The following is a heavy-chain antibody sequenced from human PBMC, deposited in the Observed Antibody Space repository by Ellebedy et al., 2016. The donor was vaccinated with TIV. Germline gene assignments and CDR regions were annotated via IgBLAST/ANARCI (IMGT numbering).Heavy chain of an antibody. CDR1: GFTLSSYN. Sequence: GGSLRLSCAASGFTLSSYNMNWVRQAPGEGLELVANISPDGSEKNYVAAVKGRFTISRDSAKNSLYLQMNSLRAEDTAVYYCTRDQDWGQGTLVTVSS. CDR2: ISPDGSEK. V-gene: IGHV3-7*01. CDR3: TRDQD. J-gene: IGHJ4*02.